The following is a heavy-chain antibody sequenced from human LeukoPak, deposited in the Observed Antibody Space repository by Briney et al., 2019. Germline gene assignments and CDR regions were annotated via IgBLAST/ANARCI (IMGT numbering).Heavy chain of an antibody. CDR2: ISGSGGDT. Sequence: GGSLRLSCAASGFTFSNAWMSWVRQAPGKGLEWVSVISGSGGDTYYADSVKGRFTISGDNSKNTVYPQMNSLRAEDTALYYCAKGGVYGDYYFDYWGQGTLVTVSS. V-gene: IGHV3-23*01. D-gene: IGHD4-17*01. CDR3: AKGGVYGDYYFDY. CDR1: GFTFSNAW. J-gene: IGHJ4*02.